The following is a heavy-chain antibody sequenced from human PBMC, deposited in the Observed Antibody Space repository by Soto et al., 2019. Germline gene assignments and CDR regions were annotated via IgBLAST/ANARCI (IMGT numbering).Heavy chain of an antibody. CDR2: INHSGST. J-gene: IGHJ4*02. Sequence: PSETLSLTCAVYGGSFSGYYWNWIRQPPGKGLEWIGEINHSGSTNYNPSLKSRVTISVDTSKNQFSLKLSSVTAADTAVYYCARVPALYSSSWYHHTNLRGYFDYRGQGTLVTLSS. CDR1: GGSFSGYY. D-gene: IGHD6-13*01. CDR3: ARVPALYSSSWYHHTNLRGYFDY. V-gene: IGHV4-34*01.